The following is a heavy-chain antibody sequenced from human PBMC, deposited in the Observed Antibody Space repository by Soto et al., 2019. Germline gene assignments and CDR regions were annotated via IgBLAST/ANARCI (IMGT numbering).Heavy chain of an antibody. D-gene: IGHD6-19*01. V-gene: IGHV3-7*01. CDR2: IKQDGSEK. CDR1: GFTFSSYW. J-gene: IGHJ3*02. Sequence: GGSLRLSCAASGFTFSSYWMSWVRQAPGKGLEWVANIKQDGSEKYYVDSVKGRFTISRDNAKNSLYLQMNSLRAEDTAVYYCARDKAVEGNDAFDIWGQGTMVTVSS. CDR3: ARDKAVEGNDAFDI.